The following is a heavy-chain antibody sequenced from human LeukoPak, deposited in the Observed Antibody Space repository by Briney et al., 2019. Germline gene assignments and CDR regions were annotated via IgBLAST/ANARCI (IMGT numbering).Heavy chain of an antibody. V-gene: IGHV3-21*01. CDR1: GFTFSIYS. CDR3: VTDFPVY. CDR2: ITGNSNYI. Sequence: PGGSLRLSCAASGFTFSIYSINWVRQAPGKGLEWVSFITGNSNYIYYADSVKGRFTISRDNAKNSLYLQMNSLRVEDSAVYYCVTDFPVYWGQGTLVTVSS. J-gene: IGHJ4*02.